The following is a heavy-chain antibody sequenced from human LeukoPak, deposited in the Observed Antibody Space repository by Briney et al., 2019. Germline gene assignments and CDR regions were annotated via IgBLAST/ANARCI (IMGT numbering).Heavy chain of an antibody. CDR2: ISGNSGST. CDR1: GFTLSNYG. Sequence: GGSLRLSCAASGFTLSNYGLSWVRQAPGKGLEWVSAISGNSGSTYYADSVKGRFTISRDNSKNTLYLQMSSLRAEDTAVYYCARGGIGDNGGYYLFVYWGQGTRVTVSS. D-gene: IGHD3-22*01. V-gene: IGHV3-23*01. J-gene: IGHJ4*02. CDR3: ARGGIGDNGGYYLFVY.